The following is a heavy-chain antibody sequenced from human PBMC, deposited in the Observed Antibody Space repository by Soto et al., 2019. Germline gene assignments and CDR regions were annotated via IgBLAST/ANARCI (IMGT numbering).Heavy chain of an antibody. D-gene: IGHD5-18*01. V-gene: IGHV3-21*06. Sequence: EVQLVESGGGLVKPGGSLRLSCAASGFTFSSYSMHWVRQAPGKGLEWVASISSVTGYIYYADSVKGRFTISTDNDKNLLYLQMNSLRAVDTAVYYCSRRGAYSYYFDYGGQGTLVTVSS. CDR2: ISSVTGYI. CDR1: GFTFSSYS. J-gene: IGHJ4*02. CDR3: SRRGAYSYYFDY.